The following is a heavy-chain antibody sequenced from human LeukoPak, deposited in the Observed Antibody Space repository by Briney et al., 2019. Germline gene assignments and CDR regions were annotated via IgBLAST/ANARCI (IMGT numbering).Heavy chain of an antibody. Sequence: GGSLRLSCAASGFTFSSYSMTWVRQAPGKGLEWVSSISDNSRYIYYADSMRGRFTISRDNAKNSLYLQMNSLKPEDTAVYYCTTVTYYYDSSGYNYIDYWGQGTLVTVSS. D-gene: IGHD3-22*01. J-gene: IGHJ4*02. CDR2: ISDNSRYI. V-gene: IGHV3-21*03. CDR3: TTVTYYYDSSGYNYIDY. CDR1: GFTFSSYS.